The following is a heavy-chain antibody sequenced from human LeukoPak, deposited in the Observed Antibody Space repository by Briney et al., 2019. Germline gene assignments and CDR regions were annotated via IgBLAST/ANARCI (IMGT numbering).Heavy chain of an antibody. CDR3: AKDRGYCSGGSCYLGYYYGMDV. CDR2: IWYDGSNK. CDR1: GFTFSSYG. J-gene: IGHJ6*04. D-gene: IGHD2-15*01. V-gene: IGHV3-30*02. Sequence: TGGSLRLSCAASGFTFSSYGMHWVRQAPGKGLEWVAVIWYDGSNKYYADSVKGRFTISRDNSKNTLYLQMNSLRAEDTAVYYCAKDRGYCSGGSCYLGYYYGMDVWGKGTTVTVSS.